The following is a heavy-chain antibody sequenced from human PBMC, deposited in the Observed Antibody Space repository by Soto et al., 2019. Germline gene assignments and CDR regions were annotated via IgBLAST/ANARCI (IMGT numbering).Heavy chain of an antibody. CDR2: IFSSGST. V-gene: IGHV4-4*07. J-gene: IGHJ4*02. D-gene: IGHD3-9*01. Sequence: SETLSLTCTVSGGSINTFYWSWVRHPAGKGLEWIGRIFSSGSTSFNPSLESRVTMSVDTSKNQFSLKLSSVTAADTAVYYCARTSRFKTGHLDYWGQGTLVTVSS. CDR3: ARTSRFKTGHLDY. CDR1: GGSINTFY.